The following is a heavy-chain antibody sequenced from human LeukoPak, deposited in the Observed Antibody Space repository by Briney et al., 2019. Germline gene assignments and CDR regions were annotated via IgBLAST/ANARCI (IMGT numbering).Heavy chain of an antibody. J-gene: IGHJ2*01. V-gene: IGHV1-46*01. CDR2: MDPSGGSP. CDR1: GYTLTSYY. CDR3: ARGASSIAALNPFWYFDL. D-gene: IGHD6-6*01. Sequence: ASLKASCKASGYTLTSYYMHWGRRSGGHRREGMGVMDPSGGSPRYDQKFQGRVTMTRDTSTHTVYMELSSLRSEDTAVYYCARGASSIAALNPFWYFDLWGRGTLVTVSS.